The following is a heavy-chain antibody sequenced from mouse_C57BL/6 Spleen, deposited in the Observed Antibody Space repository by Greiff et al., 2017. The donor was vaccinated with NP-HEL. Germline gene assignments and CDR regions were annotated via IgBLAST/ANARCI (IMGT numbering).Heavy chain of an antibody. J-gene: IGHJ4*01. CDR1: GFTFSDYG. D-gene: IGHD1-1*01. CDR2: ISNLAYSI. Sequence: EVKLMESGGGLVQPGGSLKLSCAASGFTFSDYGMAWVRQAQRKGPEWVAFISNLAYSIYYADTVKGRFTISRDNAKNTPYLEMSSLRSADTALYFCARHGGGSSYDYALDYWGQGTSVTVSS. CDR3: ARHGGGSSYDYALDY. V-gene: IGHV5-15*01.